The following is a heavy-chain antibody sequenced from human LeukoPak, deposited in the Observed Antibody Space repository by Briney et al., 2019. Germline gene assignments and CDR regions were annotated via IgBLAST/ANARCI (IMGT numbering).Heavy chain of an antibody. CDR2: ISGSGGST. D-gene: IGHD3-22*01. CDR1: GFTFSSYA. V-gene: IGHV3-23*01. Sequence: GGSLRHSCAASGFTFSSYAMSWVRQAPGKGLELVSAISGSGGSTYYAESVKGRFTISRDNSKNTLYLQMNSLRAEDTAVYYCARRVYYYDSSGYVQDVWGKGTTVTVSS. J-gene: IGHJ6*04. CDR3: ARRVYYYDSSGYVQDV.